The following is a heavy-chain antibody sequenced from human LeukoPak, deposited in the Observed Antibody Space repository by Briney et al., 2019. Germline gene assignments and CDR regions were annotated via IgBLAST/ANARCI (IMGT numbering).Heavy chain of an antibody. V-gene: IGHV1-3*03. D-gene: IGHD3-22*01. CDR1: GYTFSNYA. CDR3: ARALYYYDSSGYLDY. J-gene: IGHJ4*02. Sequence: GASVKVSCKASGYTFSNYAITWVRQAPGQRLEWMGWINAGNGNTKYSQEFQGRVTITRDTSASTAYMELSSLRSEDMAVYYCARALYYYDSSGYLDYWGQGTLVTVSS. CDR2: INAGNGNT.